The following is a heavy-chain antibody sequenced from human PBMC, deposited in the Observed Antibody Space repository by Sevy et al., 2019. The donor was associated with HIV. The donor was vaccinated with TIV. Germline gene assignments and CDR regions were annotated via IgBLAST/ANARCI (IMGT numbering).Heavy chain of an antibody. J-gene: IGHJ4*02. CDR2: ISSSSTI. D-gene: IGHD6-6*01. CDR3: ARDESIAGNDY. V-gene: IGHV3-48*02. Sequence: GGSLRLSCAASGFIFSSYSMNWVRQAPGKGLEWVSYISSSSTIYYADSVKGRFTISRDNAKNSLYLQMNSLRDEDTAVYYCARDESIAGNDYWGQGTLVTVSS. CDR1: GFIFSSYS.